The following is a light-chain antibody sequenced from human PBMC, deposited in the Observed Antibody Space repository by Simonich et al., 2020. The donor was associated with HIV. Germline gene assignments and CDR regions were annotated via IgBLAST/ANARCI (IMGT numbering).Light chain of an antibody. CDR1: SSNIGSNY. J-gene: IGLJ3*02. V-gene: IGLV1-47*01. CDR3: AVWDDSLSGPV. CDR2: RNK. Sequence: QSVLTQPPSASGTPGQRVTISCSGSSSNIGSNYVYWYQQLPGTAPKLLIYRNKQRPSGGPDRFSGSKSGTSASLAISGLRSEDEADYYCAVWDDSLSGPVFGGGTKLTVL.